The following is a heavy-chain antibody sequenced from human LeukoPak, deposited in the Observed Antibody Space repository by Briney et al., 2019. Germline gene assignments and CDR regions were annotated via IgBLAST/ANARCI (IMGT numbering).Heavy chain of an antibody. Sequence: ASVKVSCKASGYTFTSYGISWVRQAPGQGLEWMGWISAYNGNTNYAQKLQGRVTMTTDTSTSTASMELRSLRSDDTAVYYCARDTTVTTFYGMDVWGQGTTVTVSS. CDR3: ARDTTVTTFYGMDV. CDR1: GYTFTSYG. CDR2: ISAYNGNT. V-gene: IGHV1-18*01. D-gene: IGHD4-17*01. J-gene: IGHJ6*02.